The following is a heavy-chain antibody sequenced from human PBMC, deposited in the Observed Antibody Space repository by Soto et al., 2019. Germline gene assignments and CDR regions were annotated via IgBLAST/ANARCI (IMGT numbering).Heavy chain of an antibody. V-gene: IGHV2-5*02. CDR1: GFSLTTSGVG. CDR2: IYWDADK. J-gene: IGHJ4*02. D-gene: IGHD3-3*01. Sequence: QITLNESGPTVVRPTETLTLTCRFSGFSLTTSGVGVGWIRQSPGKAPEWLALIYWDADKRYSASLKSRLTNTKDTAKNQVVLTVSDLDPTDTATYYCAHRVLRTVFGLVTTTAIYFDFWGQGTPVAVSS. CDR3: AHRVLRTVFGLVTTTAIYFDF.